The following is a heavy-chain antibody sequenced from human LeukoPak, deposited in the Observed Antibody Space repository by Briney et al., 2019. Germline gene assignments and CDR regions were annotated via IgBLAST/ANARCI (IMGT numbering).Heavy chain of an antibody. V-gene: IGHV4-38-2*01. CDR1: GYSISSGYY. D-gene: IGHD1-26*01. CDR2: IYHSGST. J-gene: IGHJ4*02. CDR3: AEVERRNY. Sequence: ETLSLTCAVSGYSISSGYYWGWIRQPPGKGLEWIGSIYHSGSTYYNPSLKSRVTISVDTSKNQFSLKLRSVTAADTAVYYCAEVERRNYWGQGTLVTVSS.